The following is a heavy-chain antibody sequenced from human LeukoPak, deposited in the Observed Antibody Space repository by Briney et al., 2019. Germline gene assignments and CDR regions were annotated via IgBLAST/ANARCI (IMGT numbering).Heavy chain of an antibody. CDR1: GFTFSSYG. CDR2: IWYDGSNK. J-gene: IGHJ3*02. D-gene: IGHD4-23*01. V-gene: IGHV3-33*01. CDR3: ARVKGDYAGWRAFDI. Sequence: GGSLRLSCAASGFTFSSYGMHWVRQAPGKGLEWVAVIWYDGSNKYYADSVKGRFTISRDNSKNTLYLQMNSLRAEDTALYYCARVKGDYAGWRAFDIWGQGTMVTVSS.